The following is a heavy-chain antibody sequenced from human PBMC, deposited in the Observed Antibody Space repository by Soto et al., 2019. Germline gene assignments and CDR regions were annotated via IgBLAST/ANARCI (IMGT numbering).Heavy chain of an antibody. V-gene: IGHV4-61*01. Sequence: QVQLQESGPGLVKPSETLSLTCTVSGGSVSSGSYYWSWIRQPPGKGLEWIGYIYYSGSTNYNPSLKSRVTISVDTSKNQCSLKLSSVTAADTAVYYCARDRDYGDYVSYYYGMDVWGQGTTVTVSS. CDR1: GGSVSSGSYY. CDR2: IYYSGST. CDR3: ARDRDYGDYVSYYYGMDV. D-gene: IGHD4-17*01. J-gene: IGHJ6*02.